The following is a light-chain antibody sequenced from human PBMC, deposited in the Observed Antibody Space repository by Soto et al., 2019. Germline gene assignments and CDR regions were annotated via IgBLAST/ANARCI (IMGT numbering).Light chain of an antibody. J-gene: IGKJ1*01. CDR3: QQFKSGTWT. CDR1: QSIGTW. CDR2: DVS. Sequence: DIQMTQSPSTLSASVGDSFTVTCRASQSIGTWLAWYQQKPGKAPKLLLYDVSSLESGVPSRFSGSGSATEFILTINGLQPDDFATYFCQQFKSGTWTFGQGTKVDI. V-gene: IGKV1-5*01.